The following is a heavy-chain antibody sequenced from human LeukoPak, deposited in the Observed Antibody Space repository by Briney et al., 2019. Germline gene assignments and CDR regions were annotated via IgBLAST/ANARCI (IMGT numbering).Heavy chain of an antibody. CDR1: GFTFITYS. Sequence: GGSLRLSCAASGFTFITYSMNWFRKAPGKGLKWASSISSSSSYIYYADSVKGRFTISRDNAKNSLYLQMNSLRAEDTAVYYCATTRLPGSPARGDYWGQGTLVTVSS. V-gene: IGHV3-21*01. J-gene: IGHJ4*02. CDR2: ISSSSSYI. CDR3: ATTRLPGSPARGDY.